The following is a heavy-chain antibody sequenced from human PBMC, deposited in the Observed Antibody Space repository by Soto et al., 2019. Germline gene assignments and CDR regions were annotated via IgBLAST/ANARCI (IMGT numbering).Heavy chain of an antibody. CDR3: ARLTRYYYYGMDV. V-gene: IGHV1-46*01. J-gene: IGHJ6*02. CDR2: INPSGGST. Sequence: SLKVSCKASGYTFTSYYMHWVRQAPGQGLEWMGIINPSGGSTSYAQKFQGRVTMTRDTSTSTVYMELSSLRSEDTAVYYCARLTRYYYYGMDVWGQGTTVTVSS. CDR1: GYTFTSYY.